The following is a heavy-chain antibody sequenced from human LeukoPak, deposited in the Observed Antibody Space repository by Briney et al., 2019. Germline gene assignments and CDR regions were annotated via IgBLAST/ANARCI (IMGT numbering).Heavy chain of an antibody. CDR1: GFTFSAYA. V-gene: IGHV3-23*01. Sequence: PGGSLRLSCAASGFTFSAYAMSWVRQAPGKGLEWLSALSGTGDSRWYADSVKGRLSIARDNSKNTLFLQMNSLRAEDTAVYYCAKHDSDGYGDFHSWGQGTLVTVSS. D-gene: IGHD3-22*01. J-gene: IGHJ4*02. CDR2: LSGTGDSR. CDR3: AKHDSDGYGDFHS.